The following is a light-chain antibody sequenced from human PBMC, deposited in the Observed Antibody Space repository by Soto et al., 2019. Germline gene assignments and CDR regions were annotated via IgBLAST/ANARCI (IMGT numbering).Light chain of an antibody. V-gene: IGLV1-47*01. CDR1: SSNIGSNY. J-gene: IGLJ3*02. CDR2: RNN. Sequence: QSVLTQPPSASGTPGQRVTISFSGSSSNIGSNYVYWYQQLPGTAPKLLIYRNNQRPSGVPDRFSGSKSGTSASLAISGLRSEDEANSYCAAWDDSLSGVVFGGGTKLTVL. CDR3: AAWDDSLSGVV.